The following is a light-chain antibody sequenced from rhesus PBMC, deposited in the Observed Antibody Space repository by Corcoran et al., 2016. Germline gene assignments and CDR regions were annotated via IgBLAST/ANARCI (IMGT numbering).Light chain of an antibody. CDR1: QSVSSY. CDR2: GAS. V-gene: IGKV3S9*01. CDR3: QQYNNWNS. Sequence: EIVMTQSPATLSLSPGERATLSCRASQSVSSYVAWYQQKPEQAPRLLIYGASSRATGIPDRFSGSGSGTDLTFIIRSLEPEDVGVYYCQQYNNWNSFGQGTKVEIK. J-gene: IGKJ2*01.